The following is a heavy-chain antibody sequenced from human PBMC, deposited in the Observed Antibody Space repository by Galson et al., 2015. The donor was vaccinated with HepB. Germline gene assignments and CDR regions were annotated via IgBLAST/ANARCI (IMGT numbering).Heavy chain of an antibody. V-gene: IGHV3-48*03. D-gene: IGHD3-10*01. CDR3: VRDRGGSGSYLSKFYDMDV. J-gene: IGHJ6*02. Sequence: SLRLSCAGSGFTFSNYHMNWVRQAPGKGLEWISYISSDYGSIYYADSVKGRFTISRDNAKNSLWLQMNSLRDEDTATYYCVRDRGGSGSYLSKFYDMDVWGQGTTVTVSS. CDR1: GFTFSNYH. CDR2: ISSDYGSI.